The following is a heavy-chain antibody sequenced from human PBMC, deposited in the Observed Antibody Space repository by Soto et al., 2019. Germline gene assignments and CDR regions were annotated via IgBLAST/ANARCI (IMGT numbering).Heavy chain of an antibody. V-gene: IGHV1-69*12. CDR3: AISTVATDLYRMDV. CDR1: GGTFSSYA. CDR2: IIPIFGTT. D-gene: IGHD4-17*01. Sequence: QVQLVQSGAEVKKPGSSVKVSCKASGGTFSSYAISWVRQVPGQGLEWMGGIIPIFGTTNYAQKFPGRVTITADESTNTVYMELSSLRSEDTAVYYCAISTVATDLYRMDVWGQGTTVTVSS. J-gene: IGHJ6*02.